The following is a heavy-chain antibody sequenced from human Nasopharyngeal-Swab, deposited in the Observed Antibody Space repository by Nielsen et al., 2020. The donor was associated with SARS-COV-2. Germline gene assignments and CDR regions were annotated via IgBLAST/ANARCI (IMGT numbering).Heavy chain of an antibody. Sequence: GESLKISCTASGFSFNNYGMHWVRQAPGKGLEWVAIISHEGSIKHYADYVEGRFTISRDASKNTLYLQMNSLRPEDTAVYYCARRKEILWLGSQRNGMDVWGQGTTVTVSS. J-gene: IGHJ6*02. CDR2: ISHEGSIK. CDR3: ARRKEILWLGSQRNGMDV. D-gene: IGHD3-10*01. V-gene: IGHV3-30*03. CDR1: GFSFNNYG.